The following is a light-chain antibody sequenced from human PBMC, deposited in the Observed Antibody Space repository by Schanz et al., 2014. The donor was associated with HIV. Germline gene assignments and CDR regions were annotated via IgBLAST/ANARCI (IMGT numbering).Light chain of an antibody. V-gene: IGKV3-20*01. CDR2: ATS. J-gene: IGKJ4*01. CDR1: QRLSSSY. Sequence: EIVLTQSPGSLSLSPGGRATLSCGASQRLSSSYLAWYQQKRDQPPRLVIYATSTRAAGIPDRFSGTGSGTDFTLTIIRLEPEDFAVYYCQQYGSFFSFGGGTKVEIK. CDR3: QQYGSFFS.